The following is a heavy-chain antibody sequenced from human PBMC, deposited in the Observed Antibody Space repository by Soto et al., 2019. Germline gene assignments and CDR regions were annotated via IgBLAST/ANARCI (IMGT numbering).Heavy chain of an antibody. V-gene: IGHV3-23*01. CDR2: ISGSGGST. D-gene: IGHD1-1*01. J-gene: IGHJ6*03. CDR1: AFTCNSYA. CDR3: ARDLRSLGTYYYYYYMYA. Sequence: QSGGSVGVSCSASAFTCNSYAMILVRQAPGKGLDSVSAISGSGGSTYYADSVKGRFTISRDNSKKTLYLQMNSLRAEDTAVYYCARDLRSLGTYYYYYYMYAWGKGNTVTVSS.